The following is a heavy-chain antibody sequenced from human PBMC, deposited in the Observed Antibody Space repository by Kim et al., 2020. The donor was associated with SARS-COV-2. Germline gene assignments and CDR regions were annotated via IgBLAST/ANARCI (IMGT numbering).Heavy chain of an antibody. Sequence: ETLSLTCNVSSDSISSYYWSWIRQFPGKGLEWLGYIYYSGNTDYNPSLKSRVTISWDTSKNQFSLDLTSVTDADTAVYYCARSEGRGSWHQFDYWGQGILVTVSS. J-gene: IGHJ4*02. D-gene: IGHD6-13*01. CDR1: SDSISSYY. CDR3: ARSEGRGSWHQFDY. V-gene: IGHV4-59*01. CDR2: IYYSGNT.